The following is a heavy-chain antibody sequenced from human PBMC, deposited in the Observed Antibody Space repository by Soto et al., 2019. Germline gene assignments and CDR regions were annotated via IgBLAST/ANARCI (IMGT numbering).Heavy chain of an antibody. CDR1: GFPINKAW. V-gene: IGHV3-15*01. CDR2: LKSVSDGGKA. CDR3: TTMRWNFWSTD. J-gene: IGHJ4*02. D-gene: IGHD3-3*01. Sequence: GSLRLSCAVSGFPINKAWMGWVRQGPGKGLEWVGRLKSVSDGGKAEYTAPVKDRFTISRDDSKNMLYLQMNSLKAEDTAVYFCTTMRWNFWSTDWGQGTLVTVSS.